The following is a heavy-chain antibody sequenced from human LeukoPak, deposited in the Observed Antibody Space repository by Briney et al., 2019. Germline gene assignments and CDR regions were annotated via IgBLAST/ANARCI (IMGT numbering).Heavy chain of an antibody. CDR3: ASLTLKRITMVRGVIITFVDYFDY. V-gene: IGHV4-39*01. J-gene: IGHJ4*02. CDR2: IYYSGST. D-gene: IGHD3-10*01. Sequence: PSETLSLTCTVSGGSISSSSYYWGWIRQPPGKGLEWIGSIYYSGSTYYNPSLKSRVTISVDTSKNQFSLKLSSVTAADTAVYYCASLTLKRITMVRGVIITFVDYFDYWGQGTLVTVSS. CDR1: GGSISSSSYY.